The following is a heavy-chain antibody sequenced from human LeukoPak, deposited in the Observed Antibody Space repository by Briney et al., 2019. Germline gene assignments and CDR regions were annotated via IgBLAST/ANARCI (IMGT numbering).Heavy chain of an antibody. CDR2: IYSGGST. V-gene: IGHV3-66*02. Sequence: GGSLRLSCAASGFTVSSNYMSWVRQAPGKGLEWVSVIYSGGSTYYADSVRGRFTISRDNSKNTLYLQMNSLRAEDTAVYYCARDWRAYGVGFDYWGQGTLVTVSS. J-gene: IGHJ4*02. CDR1: GFTVSSNY. CDR3: ARDWRAYGVGFDY. D-gene: IGHD2-8*01.